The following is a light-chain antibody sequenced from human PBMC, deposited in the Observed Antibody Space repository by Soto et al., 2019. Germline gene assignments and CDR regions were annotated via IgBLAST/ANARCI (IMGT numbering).Light chain of an antibody. CDR1: SNDVGRYNL. J-gene: IGLJ3*02. CDR3: CAYAGSGTVV. Sequence: QSALTQPASVSGSPEQSITISCTGTSNDVGRYNLVSWYQQHPGKAPKVMIYEATKRPSGVSNRFSGSKSGNTASLTISGLQDEDEADYYCCAYAGSGTVVFGGGTKLTVL. V-gene: IGLV2-23*01. CDR2: EAT.